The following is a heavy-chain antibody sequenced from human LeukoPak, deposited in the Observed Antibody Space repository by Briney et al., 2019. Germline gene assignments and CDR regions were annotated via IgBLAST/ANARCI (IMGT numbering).Heavy chain of an antibody. CDR3: ARGAPAYSSGWPFDY. Sequence: PSETLSLTCAVYGGSFSGYYWSWIRQPPGKGLEWIGEINHSGSTNYNPSLKSRVTISVDTSKNQFSLRLSSVTAADTAVYYCARGAPAYSSGWPFDYWGQGTLVTVSS. D-gene: IGHD6-19*01. CDR2: INHSGST. CDR1: GGSFSGYY. V-gene: IGHV4-34*01. J-gene: IGHJ4*02.